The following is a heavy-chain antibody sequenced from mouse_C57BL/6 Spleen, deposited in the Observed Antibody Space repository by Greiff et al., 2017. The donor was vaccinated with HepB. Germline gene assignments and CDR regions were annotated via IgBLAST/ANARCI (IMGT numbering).Heavy chain of an antibody. Sequence: VQLQQSGAELVRPGASVTLSCKASGYTFTDYEMHWVKQTPVHGLEWIGAIDPETGGTAYNQKFKGKAILTADKSSSTAYMELRSLTSEDSAVYYCTREEFWYFDVWGTGTTVTVSS. CDR3: TREEFWYFDV. V-gene: IGHV1-15*01. CDR1: GYTFTDYE. J-gene: IGHJ1*03. CDR2: IDPETGGT.